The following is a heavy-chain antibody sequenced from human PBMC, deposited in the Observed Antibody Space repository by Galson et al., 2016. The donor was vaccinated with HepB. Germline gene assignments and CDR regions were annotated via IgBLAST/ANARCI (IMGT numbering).Heavy chain of an antibody. J-gene: IGHJ6*02. CDR1: GYTFSAFY. CDR3: ARDHAPRAVAGIGNYDYAMDA. V-gene: IGHV1-2*04. D-gene: IGHD2-15*01. CDR2: INPNSGGT. Sequence: SVKVSCKASGYTFSAFYLHWVRQAPGQGPEWMGWINPNSGGTKYAQKFQGWITMTRDTSLTTAYMELTRLTSDDTAVYYCARDHAPRAVAGIGNYDYAMDAWGQGTTVIVSS.